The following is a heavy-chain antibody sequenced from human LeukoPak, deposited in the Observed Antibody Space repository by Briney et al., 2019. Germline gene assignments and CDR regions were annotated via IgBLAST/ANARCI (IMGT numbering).Heavy chain of an antibody. J-gene: IGHJ4*02. CDR1: GFTFSSYS. CDR2: ISSSSSTI. D-gene: IGHD1-26*01. V-gene: IGHV3-48*01. Sequence: GGSLRLSCAASGFTFSSYSMNWVRQAPGKGLEWVSYISSSSSTIYYADSVKGRFTISRDNAKNSLYLQMNSLRAEDTAVYYCARDHGGSYSYWGQGTLVTVSS. CDR3: ARDHGGSYSY.